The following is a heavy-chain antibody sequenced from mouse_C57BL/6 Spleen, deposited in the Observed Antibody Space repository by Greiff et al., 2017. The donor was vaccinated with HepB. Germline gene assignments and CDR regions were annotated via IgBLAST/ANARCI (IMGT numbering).Heavy chain of an antibody. D-gene: IGHD2-4*01. CDR1: GYTFTDYY. CDR3: ARSITLDV. CDR2: INPNNGGT. Sequence: VQLQQSGPELVKPGASVKISCKASGYTFTDYYMNWVKQSHGKSLEWIGDINPNNGGTSYNQKFKGKATLTVDKSSSTAYMELRSLTSEDSAVYYCARSITLDVWGTGTTVTVSS. J-gene: IGHJ1*03. V-gene: IGHV1-26*01.